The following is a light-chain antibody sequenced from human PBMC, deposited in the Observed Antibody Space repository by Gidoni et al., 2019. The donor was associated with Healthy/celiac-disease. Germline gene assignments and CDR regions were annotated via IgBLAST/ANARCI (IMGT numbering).Light chain of an antibody. CDR1: SSDVGGYNY. V-gene: IGLV2-14*01. CDR3: SSYTSSSTSSWV. J-gene: IGLJ3*02. Sequence: QSALTQPASVSGSPGQSITISCTGTSSDVGGYNYVSWYQQHPGKASKLMIYDVSNRPSGVSNRFSVSKSGNTASLTISGLQAEDEADYYCSSYTSSSTSSWVFGGGTKLTVL. CDR2: DVS.